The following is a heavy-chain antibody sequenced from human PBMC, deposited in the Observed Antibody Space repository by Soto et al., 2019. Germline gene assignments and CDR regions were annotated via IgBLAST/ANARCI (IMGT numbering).Heavy chain of an antibody. Sequence: PGGSLRLSCAASGFTFSSYSMNWVRQAPGKGLEWVSSISSSSSYIYYADSVKGRFTISRDNAKNSLYLQMNSLRAEDTAVYYCATHTTWELQVSYGMDVWGQGTTVTVSS. CDR2: ISSSSSYI. CDR1: GFTFSSYS. V-gene: IGHV3-21*01. J-gene: IGHJ6*02. CDR3: ATHTTWELQVSYGMDV. D-gene: IGHD1-26*01.